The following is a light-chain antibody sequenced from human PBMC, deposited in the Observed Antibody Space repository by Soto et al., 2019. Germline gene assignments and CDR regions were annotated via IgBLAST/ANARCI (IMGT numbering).Light chain of an antibody. Sequence: DIQLTQSPSFLSASVGDRVTITCRASQPISSYLAWYQQKPGKAPKLLIYAASTLQSGVPSRFSGSRSGTEFTLTISSLQPEDFATYYCQQYNSYPLTFGGGTKVDIK. CDR1: QPISSY. CDR3: QQYNSYPLT. CDR2: AAS. J-gene: IGKJ4*01. V-gene: IGKV1-9*01.